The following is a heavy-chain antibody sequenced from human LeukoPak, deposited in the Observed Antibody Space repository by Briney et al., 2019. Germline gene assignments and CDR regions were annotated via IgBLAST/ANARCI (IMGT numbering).Heavy chain of an antibody. V-gene: IGHV1-46*01. D-gene: IGHD1-26*01. CDR1: GYSFTSYY. J-gene: IGHJ5*02. CDR2: INPSGSSA. CDR3: ARDNSVGETAWWFDP. Sequence: ASVNVSCKASGYSFTSYYMHWVRQAPGQGLEWMGFINPSGSSAAYAQKFQGRLTMTRDMFTSTDYMELTSLTSDGTAVYYCARDNSVGETAWWFDPWGQGTLVTVSS.